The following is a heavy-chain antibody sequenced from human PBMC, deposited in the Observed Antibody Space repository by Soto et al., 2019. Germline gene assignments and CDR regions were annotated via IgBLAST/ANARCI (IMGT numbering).Heavy chain of an antibody. J-gene: IGHJ6*03. V-gene: IGHV3-15*01. CDR1: GFTFSNAW. D-gene: IGHD6-13*01. CDR3: TTGSTEQQLVYYYYYYMDV. CDR2: IKSKTDGGTT. Sequence: GGSLRLSCAASGFTFSNAWMSWVRQAPGKGLEWVGRIKSKTDGGTTDYAAPVKGRFTISRDDSKNTLYLQMNSLKTEDTAVYYCTTGSTEQQLVYYYYYYMDVWGKGTTVTAP.